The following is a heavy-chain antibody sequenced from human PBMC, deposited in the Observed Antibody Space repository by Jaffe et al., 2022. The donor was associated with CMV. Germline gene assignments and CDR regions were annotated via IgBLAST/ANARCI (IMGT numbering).Heavy chain of an antibody. Sequence: QVQLQESGPGLVKPSETLSLTCTVSGGSISSYYWSWIRQPPGKGLEWIGYIYYSGSTNYNPSLKSRVTISVDTSKNQFSLKLSSVTAADTAVYYCARSDYYDSSGYYWRQRNYWYFDLWGRGTLVTVSS. J-gene: IGHJ2*01. CDR1: GGSISSYY. V-gene: IGHV4-59*01. CDR2: IYYSGST. CDR3: ARSDYYDSSGYYWRQRNYWYFDL. D-gene: IGHD3-22*01.